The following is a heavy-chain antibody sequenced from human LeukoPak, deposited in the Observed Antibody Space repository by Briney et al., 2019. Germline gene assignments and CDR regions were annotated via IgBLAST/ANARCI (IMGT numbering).Heavy chain of an antibody. J-gene: IGHJ4*02. CDR3: ARGSTGDKSNN. CDR2: IHYSGTT. CDR1: GGSITSGGYY. D-gene: IGHD7-27*01. Sequence: SETLSLTCTASGGSITSGGYYWSWIRQLPGKGLEWIGYIHYSGTTSYNPSLKSRLTISLDTSENQFSLKLSSVTAADTAVYYCARGSTGDKSNNWGQGTLVTVSS. V-gene: IGHV4-31*03.